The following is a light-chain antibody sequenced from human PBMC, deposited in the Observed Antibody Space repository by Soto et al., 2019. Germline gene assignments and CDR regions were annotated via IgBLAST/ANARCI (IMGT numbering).Light chain of an antibody. CDR1: QAITNN. CDR2: EES. V-gene: IGKV1-9*01. Sequence: DIHLTQSPSSLSASVGDRVTIPCRASQAITNNLAWYQQKPGNPPRLLIYEESTLHSGVPSRFSGRKVGTQFILTIDSLQPEDFATYYCQQYDSYWGTFGQGAKVDI. CDR3: QQYDSYWGT. J-gene: IGKJ1*01.